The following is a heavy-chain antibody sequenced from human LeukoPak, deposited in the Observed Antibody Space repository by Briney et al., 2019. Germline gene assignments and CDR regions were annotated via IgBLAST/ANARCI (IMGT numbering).Heavy chain of an antibody. D-gene: IGHD3-10*01. V-gene: IGHV3-21*01. Sequence: AGSLIPARAVDGFTFADYSTTWVRQAPGKGLEWVSSISSSGSNIYYADSMKGRFTVSRDNAKNSLYLQMNSLRAEDTAVYYCASYYLETCRYGPFFDDWGQGTLVTVSS. CDR1: GFTFADYS. CDR2: ISSSGSNI. CDR3: ASYYLETCRYGPFFDD. J-gene: IGHJ4*02.